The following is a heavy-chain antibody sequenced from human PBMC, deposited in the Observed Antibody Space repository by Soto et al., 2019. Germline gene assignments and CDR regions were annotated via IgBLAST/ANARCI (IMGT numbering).Heavy chain of an antibody. CDR3: ARFSGYCSGSFCHFVDK. V-gene: IGHV4-28*01. J-gene: IGHJ4*02. CDR2: IYYSGST. D-gene: IGHD2-15*01. Sequence: PSETLSLTCAVSGYSISTANWWGWIRLPPGKGLEWIGYIYYSGSTYYNPSLKSQVTMSVDTSKNQFSLKLSSVTAVDTAVYYCARFSGYCSGSFCHFVDKWGQGTLVTVSS. CDR1: GYSISTANW.